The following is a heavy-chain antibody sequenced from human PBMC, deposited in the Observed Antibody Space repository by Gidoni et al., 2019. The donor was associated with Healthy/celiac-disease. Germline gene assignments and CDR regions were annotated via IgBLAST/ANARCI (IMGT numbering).Heavy chain of an antibody. V-gene: IGHV3-73*01. D-gene: IGHD3-10*01. CDR2: IRSKANSYAT. CDR3: TRLLWFGELQDY. J-gene: IGHJ4*02. CDR1: GFTFSGSA. Sequence: EVQLVESGGGLVQPGGSLKLSCAASGFTFSGSAMHWVRQASGKGREWVGRIRSKANSYATAYAASVKGRFTISRDDAKNTAYLQMNSLKTEDTAVYYCTRLLWFGELQDYWGQGTLVTVSS.